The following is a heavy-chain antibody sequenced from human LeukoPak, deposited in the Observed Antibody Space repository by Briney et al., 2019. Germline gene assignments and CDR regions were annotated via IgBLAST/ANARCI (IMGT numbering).Heavy chain of an antibody. CDR3: AKSLSYDSSGFFDY. J-gene: IGHJ4*02. D-gene: IGHD3-22*01. Sequence: GSLRLSCAASGFTFSSYGMHWVRQAPGKGLEWVAVIWYDGSNKYYADSVKGRFTISRDNSKNTLYLQMNSLRAEDTAVYYCAKSLSYDSSGFFDYWGQGTLVTVSS. CDR2: IWYDGSNK. V-gene: IGHV3-33*06. CDR1: GFTFSSYG.